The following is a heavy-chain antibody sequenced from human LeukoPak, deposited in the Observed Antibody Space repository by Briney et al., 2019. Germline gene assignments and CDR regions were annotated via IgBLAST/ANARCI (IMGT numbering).Heavy chain of an antibody. CDR3: ARVYHDYGDYATFDY. CDR1: GGSISSGDYY. V-gene: IGHV4-30-4*01. Sequence: SETLSLTCTVSGGSISSGDYYWSWIRQPPGKGLEWIGYIYYSGSTYYNPSLKGRVTISVDTSKNQFSLKLSSVTAADTAVYYCARVYHDYGDYATFDYWGQGTLVTVSS. CDR2: IYYSGST. J-gene: IGHJ4*02. D-gene: IGHD4-17*01.